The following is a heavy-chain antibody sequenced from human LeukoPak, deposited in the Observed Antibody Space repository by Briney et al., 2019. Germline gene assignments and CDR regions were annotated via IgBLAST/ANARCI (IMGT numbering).Heavy chain of an antibody. Sequence: GGSLRLSCTASGFTLSYYGMHWVRQAPGKGLELVALMWSDGSKTSYADSVKGRFTISRDISRNTLYLQMNSLRAEDTALYYCARDADASAFYWYFDLWGRGTLVTVS. CDR1: GFTLSYYG. J-gene: IGHJ2*01. CDR2: MWSDGSKT. D-gene: IGHD2-8*01. CDR3: ARDADASAFYWYFDL. V-gene: IGHV3-33*01.